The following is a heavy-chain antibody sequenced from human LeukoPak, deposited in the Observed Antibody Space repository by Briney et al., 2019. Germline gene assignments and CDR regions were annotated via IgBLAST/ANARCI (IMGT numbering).Heavy chain of an antibody. Sequence: SQTLSLTCTVSGGSISSGDYYWSWIPQPPGKGLEWIGYIYYSGSTYYNPSLKSRVTISVDTSKNQFSLKLSSVTAADTAVYYCARDPSTRDPEGYYYYGMDVWGQGTTVTVSS. D-gene: IGHD2-2*01. CDR1: GGSISSGDYY. J-gene: IGHJ6*02. V-gene: IGHV4-30-4*01. CDR3: ARDPSTRDPEGYYYYGMDV. CDR2: IYYSGST.